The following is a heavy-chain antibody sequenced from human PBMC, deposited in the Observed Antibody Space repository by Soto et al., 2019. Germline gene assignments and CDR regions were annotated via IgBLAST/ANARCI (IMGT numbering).Heavy chain of an antibody. CDR3: ARDEQQLVRGYYYYYGMDV. CDR2: INPNSGGT. CDR1: GYTFTGYY. Sequence: ASVKVSCKASGYTFTGYYMHWVRQAPGQGLEWMGWINPNSGGTNYAQKFQGWVTMTRDTSISTAYMELSRLRSDDTAVYYCARDEQQLVRGYYYYYGMDVWGQGTTVTVSS. V-gene: IGHV1-2*04. D-gene: IGHD6-13*01. J-gene: IGHJ6*02.